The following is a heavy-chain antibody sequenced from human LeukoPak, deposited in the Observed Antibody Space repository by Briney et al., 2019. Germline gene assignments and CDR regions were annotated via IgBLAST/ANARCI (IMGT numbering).Heavy chain of an antibody. V-gene: IGHV3-73*01. D-gene: IGHD3-10*01. CDR2: IRSKANSYAT. Sequence: PGGSLRRYCAASGFTFSGSAMHWVRQASWKGLEWVGRIRSKANSYATAYAASVKGRFTISRDDSKNTAYLQMNSLKTEDTAVYYCTSITMVRGVIAFDIWGQGTMVTVSS. J-gene: IGHJ3*02. CDR1: GFTFSGSA. CDR3: TSITMVRGVIAFDI.